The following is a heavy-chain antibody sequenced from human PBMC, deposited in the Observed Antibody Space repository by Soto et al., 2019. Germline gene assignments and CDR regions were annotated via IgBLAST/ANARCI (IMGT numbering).Heavy chain of an antibody. J-gene: IGHJ6*03. Sequence: GGSLRLSCAASGFTFSSYAMSWVRQAPGKGLEWVSAISGSGGSTYYADSVKGRFTISRDNSKNTLYLQMNSLRAEDTAVYYCAKLSTSNYDDYYYYYYMDVWGKGTTVTVSS. V-gene: IGHV3-23*01. D-gene: IGHD2-2*01. CDR3: AKLSTSNYDDYYYYYYMDV. CDR1: GFTFSSYA. CDR2: ISGSGGST.